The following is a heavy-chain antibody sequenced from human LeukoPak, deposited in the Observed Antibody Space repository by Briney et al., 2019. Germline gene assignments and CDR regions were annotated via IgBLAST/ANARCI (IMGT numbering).Heavy chain of an antibody. D-gene: IGHD1-14*01. CDR1: GASISSYY. V-gene: IGHV4-59*01. CDR3: ARDAPHNWFDP. J-gene: IGHJ5*02. Sequence: SETPSLTCTVSGASISSYYWSWIRQPPGKGLEWIGYISYSGSTNYNPSLKSRVTISADTSKNQFSLKLSSVTAADTAVYYCARDAPHNWFDPWGQGTLVTVSS. CDR2: ISYSGST.